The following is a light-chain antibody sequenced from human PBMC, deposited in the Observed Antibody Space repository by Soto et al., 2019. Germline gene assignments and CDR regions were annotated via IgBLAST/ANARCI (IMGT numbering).Light chain of an antibody. J-gene: IGKJ1*01. CDR2: GAS. CDR3: QQYNNWPPDRT. CDR1: QSVGSN. V-gene: IGKV3-15*01. Sequence: EIVMTQSPATLSVSPGERATLSCRASQSVGSNLAWYQQKPGQAPRLLIYGASTRATGIPARFSGSGSGTGFTRTISSLQSEDFAIYFCQQYNNWPPDRTFGQGTKVEIK.